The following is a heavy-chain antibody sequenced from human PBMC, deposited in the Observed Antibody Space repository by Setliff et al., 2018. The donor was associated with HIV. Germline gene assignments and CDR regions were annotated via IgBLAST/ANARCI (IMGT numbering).Heavy chain of an antibody. J-gene: IGHJ4*02. D-gene: IGHD3-16*01. CDR3: ARQAERDDDSYLDY. CDR2: IYYSGST. Sequence: SETLSLTCTVSGGSISSYYWSWIRQPPGKGLEWIGYIYYSGSTNYNPSLKSRVTISVDTSKNQFSLKLNSVTAADTAVYFCARQAERDDDSYLDYWGQGTLVTVS. V-gene: IGHV4-59*08. CDR1: GGSISSYY.